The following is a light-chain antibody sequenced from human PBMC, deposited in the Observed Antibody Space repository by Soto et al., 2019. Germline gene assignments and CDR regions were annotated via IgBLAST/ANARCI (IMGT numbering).Light chain of an antibody. CDR1: QSVSSSY. V-gene: IGKV3-20*01. J-gene: IGKJ5*01. CDR2: GAS. Sequence: EIVWTQSPGPLSLSPGERATLSCRASQSVSSSYLAWYQQKPGQAPRLLIYGASSRATGIPDRFSGSGSGTDFTLTISRLEPEDFAVYYCQQYCSSPITFGQGTRLEIK. CDR3: QQYCSSPIT.